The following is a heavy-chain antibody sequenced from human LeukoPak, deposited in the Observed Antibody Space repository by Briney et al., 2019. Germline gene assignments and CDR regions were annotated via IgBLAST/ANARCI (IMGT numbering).Heavy chain of an antibody. Sequence: PGGSLRLSCAASGFTFSSYSMNWVRQAPGKGLEWVSYISSSSSTIYYADSVKGRFTISRDNAKSSLYLQMNSLRAEDTAVYYCARSMITFGGVIVGFDYWGQGTLVTVSS. CDR2: ISSSSSTI. D-gene: IGHD3-16*02. V-gene: IGHV3-48*01. J-gene: IGHJ4*02. CDR1: GFTFSSYS. CDR3: ARSMITFGGVIVGFDY.